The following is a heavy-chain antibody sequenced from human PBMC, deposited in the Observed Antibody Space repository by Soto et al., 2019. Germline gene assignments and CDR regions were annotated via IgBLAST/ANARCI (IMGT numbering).Heavy chain of an antibody. CDR1: GYPVTAYY. D-gene: IGHD3-3*01. V-gene: IGHV1-2*02. CDR2: INPATGAA. CDR3: AGGGGVGVAGSAAFDM. Sequence: QLHLVQSGAVVKKPGASVTVSCSASGYPVTAYYMHWVRQAPGRGLEWMGGINPATGAAKYTQTFQGRVTMTRDTSTSTVFMELSGLTSEDTAVFYSAGGGGVGVAGSAAFDMWGQGTLVTVSS. J-gene: IGHJ3*02.